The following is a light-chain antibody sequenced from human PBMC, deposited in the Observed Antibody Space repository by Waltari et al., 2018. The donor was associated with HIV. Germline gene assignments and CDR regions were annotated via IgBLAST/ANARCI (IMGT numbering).Light chain of an antibody. J-gene: IGLJ3*02. CDR2: EVS. CDR1: SSDVGGYNS. V-gene: IGLV2-14*01. CDR3: SSYTSSSTRV. Sequence: QSALTQPASVSGSPGQSITISCTGTSSDVGGYNSVPWYQQHPGKAPKRMIYEVSNRPSGVSNRFSGSKSGNTASLTISGLQAEDEADYYCSSYTSSSTRVFGGGTKLTVL.